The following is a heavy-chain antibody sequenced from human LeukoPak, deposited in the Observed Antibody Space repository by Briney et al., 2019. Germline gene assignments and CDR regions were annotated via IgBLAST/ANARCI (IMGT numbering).Heavy chain of an antibody. J-gene: IGHJ4*02. CDR3: ARDQYDTWSRRGNFDS. V-gene: IGHV3-7*03. CDR2: IKLDGSEK. D-gene: IGHD3-3*01. Sequence: GGSLRLSCVASGLTFGKYWMSWVRQAPGKGLEWVANIKLDGSEKNYVDSVKGRFTISRDNTKNSLYLQMNSLRVEDTAVFYCARDQYDTWSRRGNFDSWGQGTLVIVSS. CDR1: GLTFGKYW.